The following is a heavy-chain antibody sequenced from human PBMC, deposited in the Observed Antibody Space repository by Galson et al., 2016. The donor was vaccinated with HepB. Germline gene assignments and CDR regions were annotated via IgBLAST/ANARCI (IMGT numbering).Heavy chain of an antibody. V-gene: IGHV3-33*01. CDR2: IWSDGSYK. J-gene: IGHJ4*02. CDR3: ARDEYASGWPQGYFDH. D-gene: IGHD6-19*01. Sequence: SLRLSCAASGFTFSNYGMHWVRQAPGKGLEWVAVIWSDGSYKYYADSVKGRFTISRDNSKNTLYLQMNSLRAEDTAVYYCARDEYASGWPQGYFDHWGRGTLVTVSS. CDR1: GFTFSNYG.